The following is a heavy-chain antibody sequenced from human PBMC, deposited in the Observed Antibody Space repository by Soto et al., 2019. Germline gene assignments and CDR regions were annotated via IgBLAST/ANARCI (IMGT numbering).Heavy chain of an antibody. Sequence: QVQLQESGPGLVKPSQTLSLTCTVSGGSINGGAYYWSWIRQHPGKGLEWIGYIYYSGSTFYNPSLKSRVTISVVMSKNQLSLKVTSVTAADTAVYYCARGSKLKTRPDYYAMDVWGQWTKVTVSS. D-gene: IGHD1-7*01. V-gene: IGHV4-31*03. CDR1: GGSINGGAYY. CDR3: ARGSKLKTRPDYYAMDV. J-gene: IGHJ6*02. CDR2: IYYSGST.